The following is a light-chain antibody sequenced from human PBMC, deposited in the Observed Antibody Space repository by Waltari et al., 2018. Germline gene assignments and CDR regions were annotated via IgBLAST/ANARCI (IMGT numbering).Light chain of an antibody. Sequence: IVMTQSPDSLAVSLGERATINCKSSQSVLYSSNNKNYLAWYQQKAGQPPTLLIYWASNRGYGVPDRFSGSGAGTDFTLTISSLQAEDVEVYYCQQYYATPPWTFGQGTKVEIK. CDR1: QSVLYSSNNKNY. V-gene: IGKV4-1*01. CDR3: QQYYATPPWT. CDR2: WAS. J-gene: IGKJ1*01.